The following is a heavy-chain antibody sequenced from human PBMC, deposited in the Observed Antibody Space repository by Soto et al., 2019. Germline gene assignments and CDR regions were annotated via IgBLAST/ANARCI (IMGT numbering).Heavy chain of an antibody. D-gene: IGHD3-10*01. J-gene: IGHJ4*02. CDR3: ARLKYYYGSGSYYVFDY. CDR1: CYLFTRYL. Sequence: GECQTRSFTVSCYLFTRYLISCVHRVPGKGLEWMGRIDPSDSYTNYSPSFQGHVTISADKSISTAYLQWSSLKASDPAMYYCARLKYYYGSGSYYVFDYWGQGTLVNVSA. V-gene: IGHV5-10-1*01. CDR2: IDPSDSYT.